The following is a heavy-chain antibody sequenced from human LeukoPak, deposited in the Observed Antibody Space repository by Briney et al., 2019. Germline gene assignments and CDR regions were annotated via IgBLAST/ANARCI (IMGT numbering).Heavy chain of an antibody. J-gene: IGHJ4*02. CDR1: GGSISSSGDF. CDR3: ARTRGGVVVFDY. D-gene: IGHD3-22*01. V-gene: IGHV4-31*03. Sequence: SQTLSLTCTVSGGSISSSGDFWTWIRQHSGKGLEWIGYIYYSGNSYYNPSLKSRVTISVDTSKNQFSLKLSSVTAADTAVYYCARTRGGVVVFDYWGQGTLVTVSS. CDR2: IYYSGNS.